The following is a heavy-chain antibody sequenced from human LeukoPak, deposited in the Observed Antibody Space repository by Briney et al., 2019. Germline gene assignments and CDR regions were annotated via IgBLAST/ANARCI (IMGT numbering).Heavy chain of an antibody. CDR1: GFTFSSYA. D-gene: IGHD4-17*01. Sequence: GGSLRLSCAASGFTFSSYAMSWVRQAPGRGLEWVSTISGSGGSTYYADSVKGRFTISRDNSKNTLYLQMNSLRPEDTAVYYCARDYGDLPSAYWGQGTLVTVSS. J-gene: IGHJ4*02. CDR2: ISGSGGST. CDR3: ARDYGDLPSAY. V-gene: IGHV3-23*01.